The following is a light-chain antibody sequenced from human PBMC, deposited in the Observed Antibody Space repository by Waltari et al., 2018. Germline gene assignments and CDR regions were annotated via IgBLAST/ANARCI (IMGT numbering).Light chain of an antibody. V-gene: IGKV4-1*01. CDR1: QSVLYNFNNKNY. CDR3: QQYLTLPYS. J-gene: IGKJ2*03. CDR2: WAS. Sequence: EMTQXPDSLPVSLXEXATINCKSTQSVLYNFNNKNYLAWFQLKPGQPPKLLIRWASTREPGVPDRFSGSGSGTDFTLTISSLQTEDVAVYYCQQYLTLPYSFGQGTKLEIK.